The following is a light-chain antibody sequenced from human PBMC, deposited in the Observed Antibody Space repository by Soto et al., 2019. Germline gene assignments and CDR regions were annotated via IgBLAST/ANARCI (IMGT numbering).Light chain of an antibody. Sequence: QSALTQPPSVSGTPGQSVTISSAGTSSDFSSYNRVSWYQRPPGTGPKLIIYEVNNRPSRVPDHYFDSKTGNTASLTLSRLQAEDEAEYYCSLYTTDSTYVFGTGTKVTVL. CDR3: SLYTTDSTYV. J-gene: IGLJ1*01. CDR1: SSDFSSYNR. CDR2: EVN. V-gene: IGLV2-18*01.